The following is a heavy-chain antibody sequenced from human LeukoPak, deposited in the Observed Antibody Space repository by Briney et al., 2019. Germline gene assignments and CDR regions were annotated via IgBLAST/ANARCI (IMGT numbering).Heavy chain of an antibody. Sequence: PSETLSLTCAVYGGSFSGYYWSWIRQPPGKGLEWIGEINHSGSTNYNPSLKSRVTISVDTSKNQFSLKLSSVTAADTAVYYCARGRYSYGPWGVYYYYYMDVWGKGTTVTVSS. CDR3: ARGRYSYGPWGVYYYYYMDV. CDR2: INHSGST. J-gene: IGHJ6*03. CDR1: GGSFSGYY. V-gene: IGHV4-34*01. D-gene: IGHD5-18*01.